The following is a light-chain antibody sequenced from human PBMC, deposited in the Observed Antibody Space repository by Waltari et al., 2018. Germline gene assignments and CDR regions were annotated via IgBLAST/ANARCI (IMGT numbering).Light chain of an antibody. Sequence: EVALAQSSTTPSLFPGGRPTLACRASQDLSDYLVWYQQKPGQPPRLLIYDAFNRAKGIPDRFTGSGSGTDFTLSISRLESDDIAVYYCQQRNSWPQTFGPGTKV. CDR1: QDLSDY. J-gene: IGKJ3*01. CDR3: QQRNSWPQT. CDR2: DAF. V-gene: IGKV3-11*01.